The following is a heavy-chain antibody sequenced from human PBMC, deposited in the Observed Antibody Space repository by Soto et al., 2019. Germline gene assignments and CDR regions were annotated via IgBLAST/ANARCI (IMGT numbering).Heavy chain of an antibody. D-gene: IGHD1-26*01. Sequence: QVQLVESGGGVVQPGRSLRLSCAASGFTFSSYAMHWVRQAPGKGLEWVAVISYDGSNKYYADSVKGRFTISRDNSKNTLYLQMNSLRAEDTAVYYCARTHLSGSFDYWGQSTLVTVSS. CDR3: ARTHLSGSFDY. J-gene: IGHJ4*02. V-gene: IGHV3-30-3*01. CDR2: ISYDGSNK. CDR1: GFTFSSYA.